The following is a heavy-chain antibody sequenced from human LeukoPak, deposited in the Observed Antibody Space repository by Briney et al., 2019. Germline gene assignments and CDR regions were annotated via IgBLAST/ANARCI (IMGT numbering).Heavy chain of an antibody. J-gene: IGHJ3*02. CDR2: ISGSGGST. CDR3: AKSRVVVVAASHDAFDI. Sequence: GGSLRLSCAASGFTFSSYGMSWVRQAPGKGLEWVSAISGSGGSTYYADSVKGRFTISRDNSKNTLYLQMNSLRAEDTAVYYCAKSRVVVVAASHDAFDIWGQGTMVTISS. CDR1: GFTFSSYG. D-gene: IGHD2-15*01. V-gene: IGHV3-23*01.